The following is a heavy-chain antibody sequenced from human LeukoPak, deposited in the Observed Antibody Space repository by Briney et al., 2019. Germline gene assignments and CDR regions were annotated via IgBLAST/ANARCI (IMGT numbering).Heavy chain of an antibody. V-gene: IGHV3-74*01. D-gene: IGHD5-18*01. CDR3: ARDPGYNYGYDY. CDR2: INPDGSTT. CDR1: GFTFSNYW. Sequence: GGSLRLSCAASGFTFSNYWMHWVRQDPGKGLVWVSFINPDGSTTNYADSVKGRFTISRDNSKNTLYLRMNSLRAEDTAVYYCARDPGYNYGYDYWGQGTLVTVSS. J-gene: IGHJ4*02.